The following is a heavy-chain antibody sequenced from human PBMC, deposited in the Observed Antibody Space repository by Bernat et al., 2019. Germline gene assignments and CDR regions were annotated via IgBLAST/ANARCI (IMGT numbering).Heavy chain of an antibody. D-gene: IGHD2-21*02. CDR2: ISRSGGSI. J-gene: IGHJ3*02. Sequence: EVQLVESGGGLVKPGGSLRLSCAASGFTFSSYSMNWVRQAPGKGLEWVSSISRSGGSIYYADSVKGRFTISRDNAKNSLFLQMDSLRAEDTAVYYCARSLLVTSRIDAFEIWGQGTTVTVSS. CDR1: GFTFSSYS. CDR3: ARSLLVTSRIDAFEI. V-gene: IGHV3-21*01.